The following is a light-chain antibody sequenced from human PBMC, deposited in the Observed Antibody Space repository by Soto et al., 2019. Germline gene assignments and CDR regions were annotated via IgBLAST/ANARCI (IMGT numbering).Light chain of an antibody. CDR1: QRISRS. J-gene: IGKJ1*01. V-gene: IGKV3-11*01. Sequence: EIVLTQSPATLSLSPGERATLSCRASQRISRSLAWYQHKPGQAPRLLIFDTSNRATGIPARFSGSGSGTDFTLTISSLEPADFAIYYCQQRDSWPRTFGQGTKVEIK. CDR3: QQRDSWPRT. CDR2: DTS.